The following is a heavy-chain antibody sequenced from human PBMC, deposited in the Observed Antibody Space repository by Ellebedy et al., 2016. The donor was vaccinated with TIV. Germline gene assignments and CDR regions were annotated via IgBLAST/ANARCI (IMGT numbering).Heavy chain of an antibody. J-gene: IGHJ4*02. V-gene: IGHV4-59*01. CDR3: ATGPNQDFFDY. Sequence: MPSETLSLTCTVSGGSISPYYWSWLRQPPGKGLEWIGYISYSWTTNYNPSLQSRVTISADTSKNQFSLKLSSVTAADTAVYYCATGPNQDFFDYWGQGTLVTVSS. D-gene: IGHD1-14*01. CDR2: ISYSWTT. CDR1: GGSISPYY.